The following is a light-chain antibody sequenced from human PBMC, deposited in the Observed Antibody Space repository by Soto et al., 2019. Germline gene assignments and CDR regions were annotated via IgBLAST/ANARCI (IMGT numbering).Light chain of an antibody. J-gene: IGLJ2*01. Sequence: QSALTQPPSASGSPGQSVTISCTGTSSDVGGYNYVSWYQQHPGKAPKLMIYEVSKRPSGVTDRFSCSKSGNTASLTVSGLQAEDEADYYCSSYAGSNNLVVFGGGTKLTVL. CDR1: SSDVGGYNY. CDR3: SSYAGSNNLVV. V-gene: IGLV2-8*01. CDR2: EVS.